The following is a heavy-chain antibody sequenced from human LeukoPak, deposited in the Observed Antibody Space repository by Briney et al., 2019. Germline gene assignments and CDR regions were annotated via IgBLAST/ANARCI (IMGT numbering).Heavy chain of an antibody. Sequence: KPSETLSLTCAVPGYSISSGYYWGWIRQPPGKGLEWIGSIYHSGSTYYNPSLKSRVTISVDTSKNQFSLKLSSVTAADTAVYYCARQPDYGGNLNYFDYWGQGTLVTVSS. V-gene: IGHV4-38-2*01. CDR2: IYHSGST. D-gene: IGHD4-23*01. J-gene: IGHJ4*02. CDR3: ARQPDYGGNLNYFDY. CDR1: GYSISSGYY.